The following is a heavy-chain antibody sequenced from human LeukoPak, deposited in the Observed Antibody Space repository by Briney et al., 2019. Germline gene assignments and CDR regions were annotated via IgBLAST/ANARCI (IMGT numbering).Heavy chain of an antibody. D-gene: IGHD2/OR15-2a*01. J-gene: IGHJ4*02. CDR3: ARMKVIKGASLDY. V-gene: IGHV3-30-3*01. CDR1: GFSLSKYA. Sequence: GGSLRLSCAASGFSLSKYAMHWVCQAPGKGLEWVAVISFDETKKYYADSVKGRFTISRDNSNNTLFLQMNSLKTEDTAVYFCARMKVIKGASLDYWGQGSLVTVSS. CDR2: ISFDETKK.